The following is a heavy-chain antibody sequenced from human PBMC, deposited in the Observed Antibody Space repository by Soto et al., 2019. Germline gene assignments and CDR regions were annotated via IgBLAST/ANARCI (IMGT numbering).Heavy chain of an antibody. CDR2: IYYSGST. Sequence: KTSETLSLTCTVSGGSISSYYWSWIRQPPGKGLEWIGYIYYSGSTNYNPSLKSRVTISVDTSKNQFSLKLSSVTAADTAVYYCARYSSGATVFYYFDYWGRGTMVTVYS. CDR3: ARYSSGATVFYYFDY. V-gene: IGHV4-59*01. CDR1: GGSISSYY. D-gene: IGHD6-19*01. J-gene: IGHJ4*02.